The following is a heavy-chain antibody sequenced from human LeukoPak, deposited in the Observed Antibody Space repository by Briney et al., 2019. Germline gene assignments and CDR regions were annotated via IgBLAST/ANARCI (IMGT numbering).Heavy chain of an antibody. Sequence: GKSLTLSCVVSGFTFSTHGFHWVRHAPDKGLEWVSVIWHDGGGKEYADSVRGRFAISRDNSNLYLQMNSLRAEDTAIYYCARDIGNSGFNLDYWGQGTPVTVSS. D-gene: IGHD5-12*01. V-gene: IGHV3-33*01. CDR3: ARDIGNSGFNLDY. J-gene: IGHJ4*02. CDR2: IWHDGGGK. CDR1: GFTFSTHG.